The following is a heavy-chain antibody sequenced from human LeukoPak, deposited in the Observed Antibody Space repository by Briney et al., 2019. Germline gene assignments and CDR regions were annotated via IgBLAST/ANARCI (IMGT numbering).Heavy chain of an antibody. Sequence: GGSLRLSCAASGFTFSSYAMSWVRQAPGKGLEWVSAISGSGGSTYYADSVKGRFTISRDNSKNTLYLQMNSLRAEDTAVYYCAKDVFGADFWSDYYPHYWGQGTLVTVSS. CDR2: ISGSGGST. V-gene: IGHV3-23*01. J-gene: IGHJ4*02. CDR3: AKDVFGADFWSDYYPHY. D-gene: IGHD3-3*01. CDR1: GFTFSSYA.